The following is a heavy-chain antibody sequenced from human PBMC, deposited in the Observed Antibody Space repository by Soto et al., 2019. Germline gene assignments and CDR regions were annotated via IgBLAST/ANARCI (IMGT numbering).Heavy chain of an antibody. CDR1: GGSISSGGYS. V-gene: IGHV4-30-2*01. CDR2: IYHSGST. Sequence: PSETLSLTCAVSGGSISSGGYSWSWIRQPPGKGLEWIGYIYHSGSTYYNPSLKSRVTISVDRSKNQFSLKLSSVTAADTAVYYCARVGNVWFDPWGQGTLVTVSP. CDR3: ARVGNVWFDP. J-gene: IGHJ5*02.